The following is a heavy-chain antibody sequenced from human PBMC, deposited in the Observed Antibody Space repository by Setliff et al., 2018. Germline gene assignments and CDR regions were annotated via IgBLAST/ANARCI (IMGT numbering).Heavy chain of an antibody. V-gene: IGHV2-5*04. J-gene: IGHJ4*02. D-gene: IGHD6-19*01. Sequence: VSGPTLVNPTQTLTLTCTFSGFSLTTSGEGVAWIRQPPGKALEWLAVIYWNDDKRYSPSLKSRLTVTKDTSHNQVVLTMTDMDPVDAGTYYCAYRMPYRSCYHYWGQGTLVTVSS. CDR3: AYRMPYRSCYHY. CDR1: GFSLTTSGEG. CDR2: IYWNDDK.